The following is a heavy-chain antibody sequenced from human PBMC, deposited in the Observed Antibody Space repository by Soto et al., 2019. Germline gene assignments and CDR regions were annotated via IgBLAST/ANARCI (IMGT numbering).Heavy chain of an antibody. CDR1: GFTFSSYS. V-gene: IGHV3-21*01. CDR3: AREGVQHGSGPYYYYGMDV. Sequence: GGSLILSCAASGFTFSSYSMNWVRQAPGKGLEWVSSISSSRSYIYYADSVKGRFTISRDNAKNSLYLQMNSLRAEDTAVYYCAREGVQHGSGPYYYYGMDVWGQGTTVTVSS. J-gene: IGHJ6*02. D-gene: IGHD3-10*01. CDR2: ISSSRSYI.